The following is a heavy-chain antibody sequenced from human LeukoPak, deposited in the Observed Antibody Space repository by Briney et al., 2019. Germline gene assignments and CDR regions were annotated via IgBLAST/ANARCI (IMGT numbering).Heavy chain of an antibody. CDR3: ARDDYPGSGYNYGCNY. J-gene: IGHJ4*02. Sequence: PGGTLRLSCAASGFTFSDYWMHWVRQAPGKGVVWVSRINTDDSTTTYADSVKGRFTISSDNVKNTLYLQMNSLRAEDTAVYYCARDDYPGSGYNYGCNYWGQGTLVTVSS. D-gene: IGHD5-18*01. CDR2: INTDDSTT. CDR1: GFTFSDYW. V-gene: IGHV3-74*01.